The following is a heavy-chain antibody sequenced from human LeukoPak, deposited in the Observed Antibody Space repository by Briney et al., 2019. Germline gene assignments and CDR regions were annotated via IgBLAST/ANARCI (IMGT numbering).Heavy chain of an antibody. Sequence: GGSLRLSCAATGFTFNNYWMSWVRQAPGRGLEWVANMRQDGSEKYYLYSLNGRFTISRDNAKTSLYLQMNSLTAEDTAVYYCAREAGATDANDAFDIWGQGTMVTVSS. CDR3: AREAGATDANDAFDI. V-gene: IGHV3-7*03. J-gene: IGHJ3*02. D-gene: IGHD1-26*01. CDR1: GFTFNNYW. CDR2: MRQDGSEK.